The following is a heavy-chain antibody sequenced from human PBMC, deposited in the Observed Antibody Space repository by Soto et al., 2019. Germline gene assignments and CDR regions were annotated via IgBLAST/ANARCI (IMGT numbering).Heavy chain of an antibody. V-gene: IGHV5-51*01. CDR3: ARHDVGYSTQSDYYYYGMDV. Sequence: PGESLKISCKGSGYSFTSYWIGWVRQMPGKGLEWMGIIYPGDSDTRYSPSFQGQVTISADKSISTAYLQWSSLKASETAMYYCARHDVGYSTQSDYYYYGMDVWGQGTTVTVSS. J-gene: IGHJ6*02. CDR2: IYPGDSDT. D-gene: IGHD6-13*01. CDR1: GYSFTSYW.